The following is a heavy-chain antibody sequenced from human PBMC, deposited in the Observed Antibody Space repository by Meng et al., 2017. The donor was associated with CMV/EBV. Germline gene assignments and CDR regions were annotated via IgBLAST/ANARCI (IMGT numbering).Heavy chain of an antibody. D-gene: IGHD3-10*01. CDR3: ARDRAGPWH. CDR2: ISSSSSYI. CDR1: GFTFSSYS. Sequence: LSLTCAASGFTFSSYSMNWVRQAPGKGLEWVSSISSSSSYIYYADSVKGRFTISRDNAKNSLYLQMNSLRAEDTAVYYCARDRAGPWHWGQGTQVTVSS. V-gene: IGHV3-21*01. J-gene: IGHJ4*02.